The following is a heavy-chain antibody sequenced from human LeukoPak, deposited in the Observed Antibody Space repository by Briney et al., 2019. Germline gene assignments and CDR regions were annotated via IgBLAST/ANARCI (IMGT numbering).Heavy chain of an antibody. Sequence: GGSLRLSCAASGFTFDDYAMHWVRQAPGKGLEWVSGISWNSGSIGYADSVKGRFTISRDNAKNSLYLQMNSLRAEDTALYYCAKDQYYGSGSYRYFDYWGQGTLVTVSS. CDR2: ISWNSGSI. CDR1: GFTFDDYA. J-gene: IGHJ4*02. V-gene: IGHV3-9*01. CDR3: AKDQYYGSGSYRYFDY. D-gene: IGHD3-10*01.